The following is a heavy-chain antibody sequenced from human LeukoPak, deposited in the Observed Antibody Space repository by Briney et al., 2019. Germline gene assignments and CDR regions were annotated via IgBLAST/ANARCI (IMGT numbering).Heavy chain of an antibody. V-gene: IGHV3-21*01. Sequence: PGGSLRLSCAASGSTFSSYSMKWVRQAPGKGLEWVSSITRTGTYIYYADSVKGRFTISRDNAKNSLYLQMNSLRAEDTAVYYCARGLDNYGYKFDYWGQGTLVTVSS. J-gene: IGHJ4*02. D-gene: IGHD5-18*01. CDR2: ITRTGTYI. CDR1: GSTFSSYS. CDR3: ARGLDNYGYKFDY.